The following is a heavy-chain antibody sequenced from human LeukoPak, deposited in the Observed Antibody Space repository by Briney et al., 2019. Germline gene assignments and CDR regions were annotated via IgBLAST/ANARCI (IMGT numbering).Heavy chain of an antibody. J-gene: IGHJ4*02. CDR1: GYTFTGYY. Sequence: ASVKVSCKASGYTFTGYYMHWVRQAPGQGLEWMGWINPNSGGTNYAQKFQGRVTMTRDTSISTAYMELSRLRSDDTAVYYCAREQKKWLRCLDYWGQGTLVTVPS. D-gene: IGHD5-12*01. V-gene: IGHV1-2*02. CDR3: AREQKKWLRCLDY. CDR2: INPNSGGT.